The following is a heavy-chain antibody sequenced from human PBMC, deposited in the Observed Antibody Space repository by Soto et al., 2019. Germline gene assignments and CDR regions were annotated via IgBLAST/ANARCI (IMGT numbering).Heavy chain of an antibody. CDR2: IYYSGST. CDR1: GGSISSSSYY. Sequence: SGTPSLTCTVSGGSISSSSYYWGWIRQPPGKGLEWIGSIYYSGSTYYNPSLKSRVTISVDTSKNQFSLKLSSVTAADTAVYYCARLNGYYDSSGYSPYWGQGTLVTVSS. CDR3: ARLNGYYDSSGYSPY. D-gene: IGHD3-22*01. J-gene: IGHJ4*02. V-gene: IGHV4-39*01.